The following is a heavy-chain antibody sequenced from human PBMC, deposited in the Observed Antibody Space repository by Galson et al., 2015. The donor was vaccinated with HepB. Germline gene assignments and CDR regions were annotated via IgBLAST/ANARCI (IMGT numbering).Heavy chain of an antibody. V-gene: IGHV1-46*04. CDR1: GYTFTSYY. D-gene: IGHD3-22*01. J-gene: IGHJ4*02. CDR2: INPSGGST. Sequence: SVKVSCKASGYTFTSYYMHWVRQAPGQGLEWMGIINPSGGSTSYAQKLQGRVTMTRDTSTSTVYMELSSLRSEDTAVYYCARGGWHYDSSGYYFPFDYWGQGTLVTVSS. CDR3: ARGGWHYDSSGYYFPFDY.